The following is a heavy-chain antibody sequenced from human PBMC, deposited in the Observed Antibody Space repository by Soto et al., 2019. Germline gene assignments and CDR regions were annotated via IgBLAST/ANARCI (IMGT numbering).Heavy chain of an antibody. CDR2: INHSGST. CDR3: ARGRIVATITSSRGRNWFDP. D-gene: IGHD5-12*01. V-gene: IGHV4-34*01. Sequence: SETLSLTCAVYGGSFSGYYWSWIRQPPGKGLEWIGEINHSGSTNYNPSLKSRVTISVDTSKNQFSLKLSSVTAADTAVYYCARGRIVATITSSRGRNWFDPWGQGTLVTVSS. J-gene: IGHJ5*02. CDR1: GGSFSGYY.